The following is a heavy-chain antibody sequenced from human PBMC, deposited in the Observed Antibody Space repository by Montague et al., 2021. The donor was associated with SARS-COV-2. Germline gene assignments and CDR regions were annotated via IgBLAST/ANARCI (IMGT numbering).Heavy chain of an antibody. V-gene: IGHV1-18*01. J-gene: IGHJ6*02. CDR3: ARDEGMVGSYYYDGIDV. CDR2: ISAYNGNT. Sequence: SVKVSCKASGYTFTSYGISWVRQAPGHGLEWMGWISAYNGNTNYAQKLQGRVTMTTDTSTSTAYMELRSLRSDDTAVYYCARDEGMVGSYYYDGIDVWGQGTTVTVSS. CDR1: GYTFTSYG. D-gene: IGHD2-15*01.